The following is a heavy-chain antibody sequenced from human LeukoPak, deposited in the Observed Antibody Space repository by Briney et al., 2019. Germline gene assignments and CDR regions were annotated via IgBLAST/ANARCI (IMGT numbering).Heavy chain of an antibody. CDR1: GFTFNSYG. Sequence: PGRSLRLSCAASGFTFNSYGLHWVRQAPGKGLQWVAVVSYDGFAGSDKYYADSVKGRFTISRDNSKNTLYLQMNSLRAEDTAVYYCTNAVTGYYDSSGYYPPDYWGQGTLVTVSS. CDR2: VSYDGFAGSDK. CDR3: TNAVTGYYDSSGYYPPDY. J-gene: IGHJ4*02. D-gene: IGHD3-22*01. V-gene: IGHV3-30*18.